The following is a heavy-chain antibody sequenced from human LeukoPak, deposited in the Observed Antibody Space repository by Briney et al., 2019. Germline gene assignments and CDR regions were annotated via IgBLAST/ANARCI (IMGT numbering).Heavy chain of an antibody. V-gene: IGHV3-30-3*01. Sequence: GGSLRLSCAASGFTFSSYAMHWVRQAPGKGLEWVAVISYDGSNKYYADSVKGRFTISRDNSKNTLYLQMNSLRAEDTAVYYCAREGHDFWSGYYDYWGQGTLVTVSS. CDR1: GFTFSSYA. D-gene: IGHD3-3*01. CDR2: ISYDGSNK. J-gene: IGHJ4*02. CDR3: AREGHDFWSGYYDY.